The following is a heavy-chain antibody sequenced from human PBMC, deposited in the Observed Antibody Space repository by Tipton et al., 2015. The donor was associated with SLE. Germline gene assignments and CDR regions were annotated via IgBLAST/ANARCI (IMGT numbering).Heavy chain of an antibody. CDR3: ARDISGYYHFDY. J-gene: IGHJ4*02. CDR1: GGSISSGGYY. D-gene: IGHD3-22*01. Sequence: TLSLTCTVSGGSISSGGYYWSWIRQYPGKGLEWIGYISYSGSTNYNSSLKSRLTISVDTSKNQFSLKLSSVTAADTAVYYCARDISGYYHFDYWGQGTLVTVSS. CDR2: ISYSGST. V-gene: IGHV4-31*03.